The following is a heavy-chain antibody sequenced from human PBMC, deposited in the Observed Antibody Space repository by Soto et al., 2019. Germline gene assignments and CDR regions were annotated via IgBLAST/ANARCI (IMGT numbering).Heavy chain of an antibody. CDR3: ARDGDGGWGD. V-gene: IGHV3-53*01. D-gene: IGHD7-27*01. Sequence: EVRLVESGGGLMQPGGSLRLSCAASGISVRSSYMSWVRQAPGKGLEWISYVSGGGETFYSDTVRGRFTISRDNSKNTLFLQMNSLRVEDTAVYYCARDGDGGWGDWGQGAQVTVSS. CDR1: GISVRSSY. CDR2: VSGGGET. J-gene: IGHJ4*02.